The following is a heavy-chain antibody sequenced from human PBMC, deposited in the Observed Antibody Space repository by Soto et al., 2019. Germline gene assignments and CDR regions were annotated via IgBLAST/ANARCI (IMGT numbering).Heavy chain of an antibody. V-gene: IGHV3-48*03. CDR1: TFTLSNYE. Sequence: GGSLRLSCVASTFTLSNYEMSWVRQAPGKGLEWVSYISSSGYTTYYADSVKGRFTISRDKVKNSLYLQMSSLTAEDTGVYYCARDNSGSFHLDTWGQGTLVTVSS. D-gene: IGHD3-10*01. CDR2: ISSSGYTT. J-gene: IGHJ5*02. CDR3: ARDNSGSFHLDT.